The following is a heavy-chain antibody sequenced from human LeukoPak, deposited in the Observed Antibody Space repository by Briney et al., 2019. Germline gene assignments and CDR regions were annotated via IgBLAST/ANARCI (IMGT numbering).Heavy chain of an antibody. V-gene: IGHV4-59*01. CDR2: IYYSGST. J-gene: IGHJ4*02. Sequence: SETLSLXCTVSGGSISSYYWSWIRQPPGKGLEWIGYIYYSGSTNYNPSLKSRVTISVDTSKNQFSLKLSSVTAADTAVYYCARVDPRTYYDFWSGYSFDYWGQGTLVTVSS. CDR1: GGSISSYY. D-gene: IGHD3-3*01. CDR3: ARVDPRTYYDFWSGYSFDY.